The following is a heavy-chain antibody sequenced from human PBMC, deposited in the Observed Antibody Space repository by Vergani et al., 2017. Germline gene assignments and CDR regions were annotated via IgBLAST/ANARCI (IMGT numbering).Heavy chain of an antibody. CDR2: INWNGGST. Sequence: EVQLVESGGGVVRPGGSLRLSCAASGFTFDDYGMSWVRQAPGKGLEWVSGINWNGGSTGYADSVKGRFTISRDNAKNSLYLQMNSLRAEDTALYYCARVGYGVAAAGTGAFDIWGQGTMVTVSS. V-gene: IGHV3-20*04. CDR1: GFTFDDYG. J-gene: IGHJ3*02. CDR3: ARVGYGVAAAGTGAFDI. D-gene: IGHD6-13*01.